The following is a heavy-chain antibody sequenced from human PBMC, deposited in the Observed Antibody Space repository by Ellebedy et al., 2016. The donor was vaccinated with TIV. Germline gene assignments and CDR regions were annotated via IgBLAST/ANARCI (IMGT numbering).Heavy chain of an antibody. CDR2: INAGNGNT. D-gene: IGHD3-3*01. Sequence: ASVKVSXXASGYTFRNYAIHWVRQAPGQRFEWMGWINAGNGNTKYSLNFQGRVTVTRDTSASTVYMKLTSLTSEDTAVYYCARSGFDFWSAYDYWGQGTLVTVSS. CDR3: ARSGFDFWSAYDY. J-gene: IGHJ4*02. CDR1: GYTFRNYA. V-gene: IGHV1-3*01.